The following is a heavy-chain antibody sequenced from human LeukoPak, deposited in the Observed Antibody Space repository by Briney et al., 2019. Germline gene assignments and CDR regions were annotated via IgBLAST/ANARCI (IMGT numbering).Heavy chain of an antibody. CDR1: GGSISSRSYY. Sequence: SETLSLTCTVSGGSISSRSYYWGWIRQPPGKGLEWIGSIYYSGSTYYNPSLKSRVTISVDTSKNQFSLKLSSVTAADTAVYYCATDSSSWVKEGAFDIWGQGTMVTVSS. D-gene: IGHD6-13*01. CDR2: IYYSGST. J-gene: IGHJ3*02. CDR3: ATDSSSWVKEGAFDI. V-gene: IGHV4-39*07.